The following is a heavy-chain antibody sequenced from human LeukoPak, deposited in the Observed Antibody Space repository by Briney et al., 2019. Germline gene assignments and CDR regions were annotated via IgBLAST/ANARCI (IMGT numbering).Heavy chain of an antibody. Sequence: SVKVSCKASGGTFSCYAISWVRQAPGQGLEWMGRIIPILGIANYAQKFQGRVTITADKSTSTAYMELSSLRSEDTAVYYCARGWEATKAFDIWGQGTMVTVSS. CDR1: GGTFSCYA. CDR2: IIPILGIA. D-gene: IGHD1-26*01. CDR3: ARGWEATKAFDI. V-gene: IGHV1-69*04. J-gene: IGHJ3*02.